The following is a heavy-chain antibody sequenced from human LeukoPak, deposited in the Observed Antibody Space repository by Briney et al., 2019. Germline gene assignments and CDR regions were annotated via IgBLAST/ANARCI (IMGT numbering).Heavy chain of an antibody. J-gene: IGHJ4*02. CDR2: INPNSGGT. V-gene: IGHV1-2*02. CDR1: GYTFTSYA. D-gene: IGHD3-10*01. CDR3: ARDRIWFGTEGRFYFDY. Sequence: ASVKVSCKASGYTFTSYAMHWVRQAPGQRLEWMGWINPNSGGTNYAQKFQGRVTMTRDTSISTAYMELSRLRSDDTAVFYCARDRIWFGTEGRFYFDYWGQGTLVTVSS.